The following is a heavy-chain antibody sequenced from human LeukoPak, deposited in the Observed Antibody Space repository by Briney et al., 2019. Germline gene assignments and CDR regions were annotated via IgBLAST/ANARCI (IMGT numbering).Heavy chain of an antibody. CDR1: GGSFSGYY. Sequence: KSSETLSLTCAVYGGSFSGYYWSWIRQPPGKGLEWIGEINHSGSTNYNPSLKSRVTISVDTSKNQFSLKLSSVTAADTAVYYCARSQHGRYQHWGQGTLVTVSS. CDR2: INHSGST. V-gene: IGHV4-34*01. D-gene: IGHD3-16*02. J-gene: IGHJ1*01. CDR3: ARSQHGRYQH.